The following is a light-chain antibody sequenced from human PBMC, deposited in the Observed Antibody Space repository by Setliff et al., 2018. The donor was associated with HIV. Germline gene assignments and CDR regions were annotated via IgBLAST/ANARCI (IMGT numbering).Light chain of an antibody. CDR2: AAS. CDR3: RQSYSILAWT. CDR1: QSIISY. J-gene: IGKJ1*01. V-gene: IGKV1-39*01. Sequence: DIQMTQSPSSLSASVGDRVTITCRASQSIISYLNWYQQKPGKAPKLLIYAASSLQSGVPSRFSGSGSGTDFTLTIDSLQPEDFATYYCRQSYSILAWTFGPGTKVDIK.